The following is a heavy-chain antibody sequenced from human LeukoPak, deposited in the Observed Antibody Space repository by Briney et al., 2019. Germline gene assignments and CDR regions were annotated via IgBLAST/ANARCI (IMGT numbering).Heavy chain of an antibody. D-gene: IGHD3-10*01. V-gene: IGHV5-51*01. J-gene: IGHJ5*02. CDR3: ARRYYGSGSYYNWFDP. CDR2: IYPGDSDT. Sequence: GESLKISCKGSGYSFTSYWIGWVRQMPGKGLEWMGIIYPGDSDTRYSPSFQGQVTISADKSISTTYLQWSSLKASDTAMYYCARRYYGSGSYYNWFDPWGQGTLVTVSS. CDR1: GYSFTSYW.